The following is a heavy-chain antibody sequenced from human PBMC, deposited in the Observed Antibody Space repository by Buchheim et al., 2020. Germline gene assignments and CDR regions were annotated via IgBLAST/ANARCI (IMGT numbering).Heavy chain of an antibody. CDR1: GFTFSGYI. D-gene: IGHD3-22*01. J-gene: IGHJ4*02. CDR3: TRDRAHYSDSSGYYYVPWYFDY. Sequence: EVQLVESGGGLIQPGGSLRLSCEASGFTFSGYIMSWVRQAPGKGLEWVSYISTRGDTIYYADSVKGRFTTSRDNASNALYLQMNSLRAEDTAVYYCTRDRAHYSDSSGYYYVPWYFDYWGQGAL. V-gene: IGHV3-48*04. CDR2: ISTRGDTI.